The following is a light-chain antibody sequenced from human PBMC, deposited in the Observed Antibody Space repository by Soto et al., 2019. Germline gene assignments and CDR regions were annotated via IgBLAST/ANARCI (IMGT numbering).Light chain of an antibody. CDR3: QEYNSAPRT. CDR2: AAA. V-gene: IGKV1-27*01. CDR1: QGISNY. Sequence: DIQMTQSPSSLSASVGARVTITCRASQGISNYLAWYQQEPGKVPKLLIYAAATLQSGVPSRFSGSGSGTDFTLTISSLQPEDVATYYCQEYNSAPRTFGQGTKVEIK. J-gene: IGKJ1*01.